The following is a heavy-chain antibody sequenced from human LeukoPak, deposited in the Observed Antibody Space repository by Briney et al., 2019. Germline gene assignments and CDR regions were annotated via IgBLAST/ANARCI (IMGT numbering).Heavy chain of an antibody. CDR2: INHSGST. J-gene: IGHJ4*02. Sequence: SETLSLTCAVYGGSFSGYYWSWIRQPPGKGLEWIGEINHSGSTNYNPSLKSRVTISVDTSKNQFSLKLSSVTAADTAVYYCARHGLAYYDYVWGSYDYWGQGTLVTVSS. D-gene: IGHD3-16*01. CDR3: ARHGLAYYDYVWGSYDY. V-gene: IGHV4-34*01. CDR1: GGSFSGYY.